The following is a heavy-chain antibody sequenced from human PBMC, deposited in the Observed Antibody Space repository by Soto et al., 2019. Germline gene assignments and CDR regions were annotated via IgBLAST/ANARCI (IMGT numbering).Heavy chain of an antibody. CDR2: INPNNGNT. D-gene: IGHD3-22*01. Sequence: ASVKVSFKASGYTFTGYYMHWVRQAPGQGLEWMGWINPNNGNTNYAQKLQGRVTMTTDTSTSTAYMELRSLRSDDTAVYYCARGFYYYDSSGYPPDFDYWGQGTLVTVSS. CDR3: ARGFYYYDSSGYPPDFDY. CDR1: GYTFTGYY. J-gene: IGHJ4*02. V-gene: IGHV1-18*04.